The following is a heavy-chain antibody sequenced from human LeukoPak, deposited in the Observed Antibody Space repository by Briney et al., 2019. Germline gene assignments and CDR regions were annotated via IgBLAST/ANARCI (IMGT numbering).Heavy chain of an antibody. Sequence: GGSLRLSCAASGFTFSSYALSWVRQAPGKGLEWVSGISGSGDNTYYADSVKGRFTISRDNSKNTLYVQVNSLGTEDTAAYYCAKGSYYDSSGSFYFDYWGQGTLVTVSS. J-gene: IGHJ4*02. CDR1: GFTFSSYA. CDR2: ISGSGDNT. CDR3: AKGSYYDSSGSFYFDY. D-gene: IGHD3-22*01. V-gene: IGHV3-23*01.